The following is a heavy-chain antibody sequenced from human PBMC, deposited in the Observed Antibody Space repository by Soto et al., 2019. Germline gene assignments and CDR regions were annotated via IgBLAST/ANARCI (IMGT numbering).Heavy chain of an antibody. V-gene: IGHV1-18*01. CDR1: GYTFTSYG. CDR2: ISGHNGDT. J-gene: IGHJ4*02. D-gene: IGHD2-15*01. CDR3: ARGPGGPDGPGDY. Sequence: ASVKVSCKASGYTFTSYGISWVRQAPGQGLEWMGWISGHNGDTHYAQNFQGSVTMTTDTSTSTAYMELRSLRSDDTAVYYCARGPGGPDGPGDYWGQGTLVTVSS.